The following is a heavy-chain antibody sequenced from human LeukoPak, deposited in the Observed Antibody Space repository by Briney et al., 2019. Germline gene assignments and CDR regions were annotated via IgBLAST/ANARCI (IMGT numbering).Heavy chain of an antibody. Sequence: GSLRLSCAASGFTFSSYSMNWVRQAPGKGLEWVSSISSSSSYIYYADSVKGRFTISRDNAKNSLYLQMNSLRAEDTAVYYCARSPGRGYGLDYWGQGTLVTVSS. CDR1: GFTFSSYS. CDR2: ISSSSSYI. CDR3: ARSPGRGYGLDY. J-gene: IGHJ4*02. V-gene: IGHV3-21*01. D-gene: IGHD5-18*01.